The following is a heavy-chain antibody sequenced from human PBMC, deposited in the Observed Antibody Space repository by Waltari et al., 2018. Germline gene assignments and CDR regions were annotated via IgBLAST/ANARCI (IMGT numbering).Heavy chain of an antibody. V-gene: IGHV4-61*02. D-gene: IGHD2-2*01. CDR3: ARTYCSSTSCQDY. CDR1: GGSISSGSYY. Sequence: QVQLQESGPGLVKPSQTLSLTCTVSGGSISSGSYYWSWIRQPAGKGLEWIGRIYTSGSTNYDPSLKSRVTISVDTSKNQFSLKLSSVTAADTAVYYCARTYCSSTSCQDYWGQGTLVTVSS. J-gene: IGHJ4*02. CDR2: IYTSGST.